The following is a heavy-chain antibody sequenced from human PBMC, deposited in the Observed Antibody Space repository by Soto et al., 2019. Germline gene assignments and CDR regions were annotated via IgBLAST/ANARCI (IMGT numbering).Heavy chain of an antibody. J-gene: IGHJ4*02. V-gene: IGHV4-59*01. CDR1: GGSSSSYY. CDR2: IYYSGST. D-gene: IGHD6-6*01. Sequence: SETLSLTCTVSGGSSSSYYYSWIRQPPGKGLEWIGYIYYSGSTNYNPSLKSRVTISVDTSKNQFSLKLSSVTAADTAVYYCAREGENSKNEGGRNFDYWGQGTLVTVPQ. CDR3: AREGENSKNEGGRNFDY.